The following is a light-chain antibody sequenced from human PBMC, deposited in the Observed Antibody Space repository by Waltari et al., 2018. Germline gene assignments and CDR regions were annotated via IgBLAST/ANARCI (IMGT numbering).Light chain of an antibody. Sequence: EIVMTQSPATLSVSPGERATLSCRARQSVTSNLAWYQQNPGQAPRLLIYGASTRATGIPARFSGSGSGTEFTLTISSLQSEDFAVYYCQQYNNWPTLTFGGGTKVEIK. J-gene: IGKJ4*01. V-gene: IGKV3-15*01. CDR2: GAS. CDR1: QSVTSN. CDR3: QQYNNWPTLT.